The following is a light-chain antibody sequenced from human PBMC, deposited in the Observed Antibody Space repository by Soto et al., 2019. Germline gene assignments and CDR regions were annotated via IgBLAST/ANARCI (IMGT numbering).Light chain of an antibody. V-gene: IGKV3-11*01. CDR2: DAY. CDR3: QKRHMWPIT. J-gene: IGKJ5*01. CDR1: QSFRGL. Sequence: EVVLTQSPVTLCLSPGDGATLSCRASQSFRGLLAWYQQKTGQAPRLLIYDAYNRATGIPHRLSGSGSGTDFTLTISSLEPEDSAVYYCQKRHMWPITCGQGTRLEIK.